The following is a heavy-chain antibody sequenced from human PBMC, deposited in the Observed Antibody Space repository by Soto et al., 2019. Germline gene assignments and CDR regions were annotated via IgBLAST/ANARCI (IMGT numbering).Heavy chain of an antibody. CDR3: ARFGYTTEAH. V-gene: IGHV3-53*01. CDR2: IYSGGGT. J-gene: IGHJ4*02. Sequence: PGGSLRLSCAASGFTVSSNYMTWVRQAPGKGLEWVSVIYSGGGTYYADSVKGRFTISRDNAKNSLYLQMNSLRAEDTAVYYCARFGYTTEAHWGQGTLVTVSS. CDR1: GFTVSSNY. D-gene: IGHD5-12*01.